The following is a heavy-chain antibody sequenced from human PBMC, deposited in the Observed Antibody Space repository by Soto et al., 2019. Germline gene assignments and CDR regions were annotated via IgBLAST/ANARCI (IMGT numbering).Heavy chain of an antibody. D-gene: IGHD2-15*01. J-gene: IGHJ3*02. CDR2: IYDSGST. CDR1: AGSISSSNYY. Sequence: QLQLQESGPGLVKPSETLSLTCTVSAGSISSSNYYWGWIRQPPGKGMEWIGHIYDSGSTYYHPSLKSRVTISINTSKTQFSLRLTSVTAADTAVYYCARPPVAGRGGAFDIWGQGTMVTVSS. V-gene: IGHV4-39*01. CDR3: ARPPVAGRGGAFDI.